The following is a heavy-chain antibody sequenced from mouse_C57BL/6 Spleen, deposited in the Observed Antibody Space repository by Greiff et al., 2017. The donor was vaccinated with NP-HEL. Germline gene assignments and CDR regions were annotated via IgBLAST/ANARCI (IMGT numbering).Heavy chain of an antibody. D-gene: IGHD2-2*01. CDR1: GYTFTDYN. CDR3: ARGGYGYDGAWFAY. CDR2: INPNNGGT. V-gene: IGHV1-22*01. J-gene: IGHJ3*01. Sequence: VQLQQSGPELVKPGASVKMSCKASGYTFTDYNMHWVKQSHGKSLEWIGYINPNNGGTSYNQKFKGKATLTVNKSSSTAYMELRSLTSEDSAVYYCARGGYGYDGAWFAYWGQGTLVTVSA.